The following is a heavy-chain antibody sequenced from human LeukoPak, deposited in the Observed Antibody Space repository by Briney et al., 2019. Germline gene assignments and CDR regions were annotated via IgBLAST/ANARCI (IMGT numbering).Heavy chain of an antibody. J-gene: IGHJ4*02. Sequence: GGSLRLSCAASGFIFSNNIMNWVRQAPGKGLEWVSVISADGGDIYYADSVDGRFTISRDDSKNTLHLQMDSLRAEDTAVYYCAKDPPHSDRSIYSDNSWGQGTLVTVSS. CDR1: GFIFSNNI. V-gene: IGHV3-23*01. CDR3: AKDPPHSDRSIYSDNS. CDR2: ISADGGDI. D-gene: IGHD3-22*01.